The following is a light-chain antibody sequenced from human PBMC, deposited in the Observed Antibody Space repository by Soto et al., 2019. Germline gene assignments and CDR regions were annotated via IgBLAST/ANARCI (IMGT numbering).Light chain of an antibody. CDR3: SSYTSSNTLV. Sequence: QSALTQPASVSGSPGQSITISCTGTSSDLGGYNYVSWYQQHPGKAPKLMIYEVSNRPSGVSNRFSGSKSGNTASLTISGLQAEDEADYYCSSYTSSNTLVFGTGTKVTVL. V-gene: IGLV2-14*01. CDR1: SSDLGGYNY. CDR2: EVS. J-gene: IGLJ1*01.